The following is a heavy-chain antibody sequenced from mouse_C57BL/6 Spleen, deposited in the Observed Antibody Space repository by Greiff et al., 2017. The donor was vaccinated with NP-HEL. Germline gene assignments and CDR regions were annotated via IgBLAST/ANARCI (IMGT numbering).Heavy chain of an antibody. Sequence: QVQLQQSGAELVRPGTSVKVSCKASGYAFTNYLIEWVKQRPGQGLEWIGVINPGSGGTNYNEKFKGKATLTADKSSSTAYMQLSSLTSEDAAVYFCARGDHYYGSRGYFDYWGQGTTLTVSS. J-gene: IGHJ2*01. CDR1: GYAFTNYL. D-gene: IGHD1-1*01. CDR3: ARGDHYYGSRGYFDY. V-gene: IGHV1-54*01. CDR2: INPGSGGT.